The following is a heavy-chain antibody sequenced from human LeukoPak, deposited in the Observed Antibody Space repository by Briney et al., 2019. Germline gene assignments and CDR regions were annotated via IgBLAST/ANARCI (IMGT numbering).Heavy chain of an antibody. Sequence: PGGSLRLSCAASGFTFSSYWMNWVRQAPGKGLEWVATIKEDGSEKYYVDSVKGRFTISRDNAKNSLYLQLNSMRAEDTAAYYCGRRGSYLDYWGQGTLVTVSS. D-gene: IGHD1-26*01. V-gene: IGHV3-7*01. CDR3: GRRGSYLDY. CDR2: IKEDGSEK. CDR1: GFTFSSYW. J-gene: IGHJ4*02.